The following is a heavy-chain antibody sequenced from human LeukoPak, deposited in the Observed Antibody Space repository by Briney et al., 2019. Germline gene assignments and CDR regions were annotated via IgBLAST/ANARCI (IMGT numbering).Heavy chain of an antibody. CDR1: GGSISSYY. V-gene: IGHV3-7*01. Sequence: ETLSLTCTVSGGSISSYYWSWVRQAPGKGLEWVANINEDGSEKYYVDSVKGRFTISRDNAKNSLFLQMNSLRVEDTAVYYCARGAVGYWGQGTLVTVSS. CDR3: ARGAVGY. CDR2: INEDGSEK. J-gene: IGHJ4*02.